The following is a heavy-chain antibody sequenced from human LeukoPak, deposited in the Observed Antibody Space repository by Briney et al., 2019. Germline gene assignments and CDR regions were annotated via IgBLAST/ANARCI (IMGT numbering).Heavy chain of an antibody. J-gene: IGHJ4*02. CDR2: LSSDGSRS. CDR1: GFPFTTYW. V-gene: IGHV3-74*03. Sequence: GGSLRLSCVTSGFPFTTYWIHWIRQAPGKRLEWVSRLSSDGSRSTYADSVKGRFIISRDNAKKTVYLQMNSLRVEDTAFYFCARFAAYEYHFDYWGRGALVTVSS. D-gene: IGHD5-12*01. CDR3: ARFAAYEYHFDY.